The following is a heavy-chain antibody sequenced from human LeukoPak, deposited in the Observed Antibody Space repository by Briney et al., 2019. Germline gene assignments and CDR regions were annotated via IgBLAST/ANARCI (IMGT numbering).Heavy chain of an antibody. CDR1: GFTFGDYG. CDR3: AKDLAYYDSSGDYYPAFDI. CDR2: LSYDGTNK. D-gene: IGHD3-22*01. V-gene: IGHV3-30*18. Sequence: GRSLTLSCAVSGFTFGDYGMHWVRQAPGKGLERLAVLSYDGTNKYYADSVKGRFTISRDNSENTLYLQMNSLRAEDTAIYYSAKDLAYYDSSGDYYPAFDIWGQGTMVTVSS. J-gene: IGHJ3*02.